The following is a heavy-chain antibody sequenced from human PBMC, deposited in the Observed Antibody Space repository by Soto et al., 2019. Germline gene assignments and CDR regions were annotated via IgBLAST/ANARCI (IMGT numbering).Heavy chain of an antibody. J-gene: IGHJ5*01. CDR3: DKFRGLPGPTFDS. CDR1: GFTFSSYA. D-gene: IGHD3-10*01. Sequence: GGSLRLSCAASGFTFSSYAMSCVVQAPGKGLEWVSAISGSGGSTYYADSVKGRFTISRDNSKNTLYLQMNSLGAEDTAVYYCDKFRGLPGPTFDSFGEGTTVTF. CDR2: ISGSGGST. V-gene: IGHV3-23*01.